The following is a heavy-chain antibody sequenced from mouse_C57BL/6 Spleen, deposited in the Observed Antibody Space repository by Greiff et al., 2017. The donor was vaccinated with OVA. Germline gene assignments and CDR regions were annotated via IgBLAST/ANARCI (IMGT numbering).Heavy chain of an antibody. CDR3: ARDGTGTVDY. J-gene: IGHJ2*01. V-gene: IGHV3-6*01. D-gene: IGHD4-1*01. Sequence: EVQLQQSGPGLVKPSQSLSLTCSVTGYSITSGYYWNWIRQFPGNKLEWMGYISYDGSNNYNPSLKNRISITRDTSKNQFFLKLNSVTTEDTATYYCARDGTGTVDYWGQGTTLTVSS. CDR2: ISYDGSN. CDR1: GYSITSGYY.